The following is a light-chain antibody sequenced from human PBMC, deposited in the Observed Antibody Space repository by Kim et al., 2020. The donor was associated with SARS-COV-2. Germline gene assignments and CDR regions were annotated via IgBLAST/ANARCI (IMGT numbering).Light chain of an antibody. CDR3: RQRASWPTVT. CDR1: QSVGSY. CDR2: DAS. Sequence: EIVLTQSPATLSLSPGERATLSCRASQSVGSYLAWYQQRPGQAPRLPIYDASNRATGIPARFSGSGSGTDFTLTINSLEPEDFAVYYCRQRASWPTVTFGGGTKVDIK. J-gene: IGKJ4*01. V-gene: IGKV3-11*01.